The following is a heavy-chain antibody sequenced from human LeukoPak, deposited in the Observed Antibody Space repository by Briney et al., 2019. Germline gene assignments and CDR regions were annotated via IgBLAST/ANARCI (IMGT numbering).Heavy chain of an antibody. V-gene: IGHV4-30-4*08. J-gene: IGHJ3*02. D-gene: IGHD7-27*01. Sequence: SETLSLTCTVSGGSISSGDYYWSWIRQPPGKGLEWIGYIYYSGSTYYYPSLKSRITISVDTSKNQFSLKLSSVTAADTAVYYCARDSGPPGAFDIWGQGTMVTVSS. CDR2: IYYSGST. CDR3: ARDSGPPGAFDI. CDR1: GGSISSGDYY.